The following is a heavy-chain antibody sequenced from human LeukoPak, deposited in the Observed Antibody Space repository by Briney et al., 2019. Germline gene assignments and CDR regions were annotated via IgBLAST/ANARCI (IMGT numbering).Heavy chain of an antibody. D-gene: IGHD4-17*01. CDR1: GGSFSGYY. Sequence: SETLSLTCAVYGGSFSGYYWSWIRQPPGKGLEWIGEINHSGSTNYNPSLKSRVTISVDTSKNQFSLKLSSVTAADTAVYYCARGGYGDHVAEYFQHWGQGTLVTVSS. J-gene: IGHJ1*01. V-gene: IGHV4-34*01. CDR2: INHSGST. CDR3: ARGGYGDHVAEYFQH.